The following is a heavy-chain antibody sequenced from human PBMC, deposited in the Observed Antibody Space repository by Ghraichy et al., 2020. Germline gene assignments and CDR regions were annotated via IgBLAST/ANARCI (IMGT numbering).Heavy chain of an antibody. J-gene: IGHJ6*02. CDR2: IWYDGSNK. CDR3: AREEVKKKKDIVVVPAAIRLVQYGMDV. V-gene: IGHV3-33*01. CDR1: GFTFSSYG. D-gene: IGHD2-2*02. Sequence: GGSLRLSCAASGFTFSSYGMHWVRQAPGKGLEWVAVIWYDGSNKYYADSVKGRFTISRDNSKNTLYLQMNSLRAEDTAVYYCAREEVKKKKDIVVVPAAIRLVQYGMDVWGQGTTVTVSS.